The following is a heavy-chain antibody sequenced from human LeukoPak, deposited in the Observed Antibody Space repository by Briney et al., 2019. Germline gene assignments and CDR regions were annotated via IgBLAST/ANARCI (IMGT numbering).Heavy chain of an antibody. Sequence: GRSLGLSCVASGFNFDIYSMHWVRQAPGKGLQWVAVISYDGFYQYYADSVKGRFTVSRDNSKNTVFLQMSSLRAEDTAIYYCARDLQRGYSGSGSYSYYVMDVWGQGTTVTVSS. D-gene: IGHD3-10*01. CDR1: GFNFDIYS. CDR3: ARDLQRGYSGSGSYSYYVMDV. CDR2: ISYDGFYQ. V-gene: IGHV3-30*04. J-gene: IGHJ6*02.